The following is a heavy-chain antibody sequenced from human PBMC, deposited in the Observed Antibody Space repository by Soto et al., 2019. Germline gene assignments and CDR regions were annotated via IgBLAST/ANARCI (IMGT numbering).Heavy chain of an antibody. J-gene: IGHJ6*02. V-gene: IGHV1-18*01. CDR3: AREGIAVAGMVSYYYYGMDV. CDR1: GYTFTSYG. D-gene: IGHD6-19*01. Sequence: ASVKVSCKASGYTFTSYGISWVRQAPGQGLEWMGWISAYNGNTNYAQKLQGRVTMTTDTSTSTAYMELRSLRSDDTAVYYCAREGIAVAGMVSYYYYGMDVWGQGTTVTVSS. CDR2: ISAYNGNT.